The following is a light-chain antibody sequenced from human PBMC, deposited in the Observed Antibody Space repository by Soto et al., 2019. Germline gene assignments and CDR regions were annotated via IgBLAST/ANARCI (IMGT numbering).Light chain of an antibody. CDR1: QSISGW. CDR3: QQYYSYPWT. J-gene: IGKJ1*01. V-gene: IGKV1-8*01. CDR2: AAS. Sequence: SVPIPCRASQSISGWLAWYQQKPGKAPKLLVYAASNLQSGVPSRFSGSGSGTDFTLTISYLQSEDFAAYYCQQYYSYPWTFGQGTKVDIK.